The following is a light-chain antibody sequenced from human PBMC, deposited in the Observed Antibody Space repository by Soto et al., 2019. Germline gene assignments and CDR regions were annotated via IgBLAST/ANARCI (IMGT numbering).Light chain of an antibody. V-gene: IGKV1-33*01. J-gene: IGKJ4*01. CDR3: QQYENMPLT. Sequence: DIQMTQSPSSLSASVGDRVTITCQASQDIRNSLNWYQQKPGKAPNLLIFNASDLETGVPSRFSGSGSGTDFSFTISSLQPEDIATYYCQQYENMPLTFGGGTKVEI. CDR1: QDIRNS. CDR2: NAS.